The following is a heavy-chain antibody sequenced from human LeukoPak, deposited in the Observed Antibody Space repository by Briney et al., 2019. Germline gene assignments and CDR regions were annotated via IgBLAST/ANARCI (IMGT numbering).Heavy chain of an antibody. Sequence: KSSETLSLTCTVSGYSISSGYYWGWIRQPPGKGLEWIGEINHSGSTNYNPSLKSRVTISVDTSKNQFSLKLSSVTAADTAVYYCARQGNPLLWFGELPGWFDPWGQGTLVTVSS. V-gene: IGHV4-38-2*02. CDR3: ARQGNPLLWFGELPGWFDP. J-gene: IGHJ5*02. CDR2: INHSGST. D-gene: IGHD3-10*01. CDR1: GYSISSGYY.